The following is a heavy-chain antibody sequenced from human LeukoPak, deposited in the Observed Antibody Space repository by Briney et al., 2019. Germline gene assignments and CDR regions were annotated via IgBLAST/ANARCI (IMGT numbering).Heavy chain of an antibody. Sequence: GGSLRLSCAASGFTVSSTYMTWVRQAPGKGLEWVSLIDSGDNTYYADSVKSRFTISRDNSKNTLYLQLNSLRAEDTAVYYCAKDAGGSYGGYFDYWGQGTLVTVSS. CDR1: GFTVSSTY. J-gene: IGHJ4*02. CDR3: AKDAGGSYGGYFDY. D-gene: IGHD1-26*01. CDR2: IDSGDNT. V-gene: IGHV3-53*01.